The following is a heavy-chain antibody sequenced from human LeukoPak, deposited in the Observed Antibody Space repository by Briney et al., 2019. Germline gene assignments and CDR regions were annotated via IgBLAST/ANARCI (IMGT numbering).Heavy chain of an antibody. D-gene: IGHD6-19*01. CDR2: IRYDGSNK. Sequence: PGGSLRLSCAASGFTFSSYGMHWVRQAPGKELEWVAFIRYDGSNKYYADSVKGRFTISRDNSKNTLYLQMNSLRAEDTAVYYCAKDRGVAGPLMGYYYGMDVWGQGTTVTVSS. V-gene: IGHV3-30*02. J-gene: IGHJ6*02. CDR1: GFTFSSYG. CDR3: AKDRGVAGPLMGYYYGMDV.